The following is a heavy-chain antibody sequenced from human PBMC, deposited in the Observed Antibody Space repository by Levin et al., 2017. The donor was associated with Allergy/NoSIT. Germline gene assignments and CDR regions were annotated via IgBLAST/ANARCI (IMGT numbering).Heavy chain of an antibody. CDR3: ARDNGLKGVATFGWPEYYFYGIDV. CDR1: GHTFTDHY. D-gene: IGHD3-16*01. CDR2: IDPNGGGT. V-gene: IGHV1-2*02. J-gene: IGHJ6*02. Sequence: ASVKVSCKASGHTFTDHYMHWVRQAPGQGLEWMGWIDPNGGGTNYAQKFQGRVTMTRDTSISTAYMELNSLRSDDTAVYFCARDNGLKGVATFGWPEYYFYGIDVWGQGTTVTVSS.